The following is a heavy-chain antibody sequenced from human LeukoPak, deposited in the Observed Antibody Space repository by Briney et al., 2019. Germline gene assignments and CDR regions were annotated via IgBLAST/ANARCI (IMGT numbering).Heavy chain of an antibody. Sequence: SETLSLTCAVSGGSISSGGYSWSWIRQPPGEGLEWIGYIYHSGSTYYNPSLKSRVTISVDRSKNQFSLKLSSVTAADTAVYYCASYYDAFDIWGQGTMVTVSS. CDR1: GGSISSGGYS. D-gene: IGHD3-10*01. CDR3: ASYYDAFDI. CDR2: IYHSGST. J-gene: IGHJ3*02. V-gene: IGHV4-30-2*01.